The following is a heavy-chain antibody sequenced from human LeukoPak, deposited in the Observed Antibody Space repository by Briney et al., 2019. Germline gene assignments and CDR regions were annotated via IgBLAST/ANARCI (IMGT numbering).Heavy chain of an antibody. Sequence: GGSLRLSCAASGFTFSSYAMSWVRQAPGKGLEWVSGISGTGDTTFYADSVKGRFTISRDNSKNTLYLQMNSLRAEDTAVYYCAKGPGDYFHYWGQGTLVTVSS. J-gene: IGHJ4*02. CDR3: AKGPGDYFHY. CDR2: ISGTGDTT. V-gene: IGHV3-23*01. CDR1: GFTFSSYA.